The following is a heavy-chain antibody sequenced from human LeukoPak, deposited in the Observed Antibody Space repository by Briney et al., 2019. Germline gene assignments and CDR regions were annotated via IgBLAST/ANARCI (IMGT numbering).Heavy chain of an antibody. CDR2: IYYSGST. J-gene: IGHJ3*01. CDR3: ARAPDSSGYYRGAFDV. CDR1: GGSFSTYY. V-gene: IGHV4-59*01. Sequence: SETLSLTCAVYGGSFSTYYWSWIRQPPGKGLEWIGYIYYSGSTNYNPSLKSRVTISVDTSKNQFSLKLSSVTAADTAVYYCARAPDSSGYYRGAFDVWGQGTMVTVSS. D-gene: IGHD3-22*01.